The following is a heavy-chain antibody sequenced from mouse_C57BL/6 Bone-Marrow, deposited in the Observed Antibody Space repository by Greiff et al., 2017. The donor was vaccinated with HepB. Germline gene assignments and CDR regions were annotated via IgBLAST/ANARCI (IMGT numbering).Heavy chain of an antibody. J-gene: IGHJ2*01. CDR2: IYPGDGDT. CDR3: ARSSSYYFDC. V-gene: IGHV1-82*01. CDR1: GYAFSSSW. D-gene: IGHD1-1*01. Sequence: QVQLQQSGPELVKPGASVKISCKASGYAFSSSWMNWVKQRPGKGLEWIGRIYPGDGDTNYNGKFKGKATLTADKSSSTAYMQLSSLTSEDSAVYFCARSSSYYFDCWGQGTTLTVSS.